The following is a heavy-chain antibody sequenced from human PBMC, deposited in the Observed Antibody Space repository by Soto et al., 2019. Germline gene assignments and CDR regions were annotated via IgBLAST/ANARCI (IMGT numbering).Heavy chain of an antibody. CDR2: IHSSGSI. V-gene: IGHV4-30-4*01. CDR1: GGSISSDDYY. D-gene: IGHD3-22*01. J-gene: IGHJ1*01. CDR3: ARDLDGLHDDSSGPYPRPG. Sequence: SETLSLTCTVSGGSISSDDYYWSWIRQAPGRGLEWIGYIHSSGSIYYNPSLKSRATMSMDTAGNQFSLKVSSVTVADTAVYYCARDLDGLHDDSSGPYPRPGWGQGALVTVSS.